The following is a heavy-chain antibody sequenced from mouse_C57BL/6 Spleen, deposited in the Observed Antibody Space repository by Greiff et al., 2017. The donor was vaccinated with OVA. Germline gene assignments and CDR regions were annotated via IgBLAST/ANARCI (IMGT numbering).Heavy chain of an antibody. D-gene: IGHD1-1*01. CDR2: INPNNGGT. V-gene: IGHV1-18*01. Sequence: EVQGVESGPELVKPGASVKIPCKASGYTFTDYNMDWVKQSHGKSLEWIGDINPNNGGTIYNQKFKGKATLTVDKSSSTAYMELRSLTSEDTAVYYCARRELPGYFDVWGTGTTVTVSS. CDR3: ARRELPGYFDV. CDR1: GYTFTDYN. J-gene: IGHJ1*03.